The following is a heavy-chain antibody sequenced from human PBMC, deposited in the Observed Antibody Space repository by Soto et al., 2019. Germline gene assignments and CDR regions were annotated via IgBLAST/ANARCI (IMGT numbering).Heavy chain of an antibody. D-gene: IGHD5-18*01. Sequence: DVQLVESGGGLMQPGESLRLSCAASGLTVSGKKYVAWVRQAPGKGLEWVSALYDVDGSFYSDSVKGRFTTSSDNSKNTLYLQMNSLRGEDTAVYYCARETRSRAVTATRVYGVDVWGQGTTVTVSS. CDR3: ARETRSRAVTATRVYGVDV. V-gene: IGHV3-66*03. CDR2: LYDVDGS. CDR1: GLTVSGKKY. J-gene: IGHJ6*02.